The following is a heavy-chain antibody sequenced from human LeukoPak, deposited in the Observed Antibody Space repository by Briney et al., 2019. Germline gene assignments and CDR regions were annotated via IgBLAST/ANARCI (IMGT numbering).Heavy chain of an antibody. J-gene: IGHJ6*02. CDR2: IYSGGST. Sequence: GGSLRLSCAASGFTVSSNYMSWVRQAPGKGLEWVSVIYSGGSTYYADSVKGRFTISRDNSKNTLYLQMNSPRAEDTAVYYCARDRRSGYGMDVWGQGTTVTVSS. CDR3: ARDRRSGYGMDV. V-gene: IGHV3-66*01. CDR1: GFTVSSNY.